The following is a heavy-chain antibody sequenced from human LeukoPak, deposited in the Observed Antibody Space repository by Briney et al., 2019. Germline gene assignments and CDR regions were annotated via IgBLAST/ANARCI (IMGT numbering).Heavy chain of an antibody. CDR3: ARKGRAHYYGSGSYYNPFDY. CDR1: GGSFSGYH. Sequence: SETLSLTCAVYGGSFSGYHWSWIRQPPGKGLEWIGEINHSGSTNYNPSLKSRVTISVDTSKNQFSLKLSSVTAADTAVYYCARKGRAHYYGSGSYYNPFDYWGQGTLVTVSS. J-gene: IGHJ4*02. V-gene: IGHV4-34*01. D-gene: IGHD3-10*01. CDR2: INHSGST.